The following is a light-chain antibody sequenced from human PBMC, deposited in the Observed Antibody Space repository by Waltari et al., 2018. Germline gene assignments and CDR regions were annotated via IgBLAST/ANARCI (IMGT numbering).Light chain of an antibody. V-gene: IGLV2-8*01. J-gene: IGLJ1*01. CDR3: TSYAGSKNV. Sequence: QSALTQPPSASGSPGQSVTISCTGTSSDVGAYNYVSWYQQHPGKGPKLMIYEVTKRPPGVPDRFSGSKSGNTASLTVSGLQEDEADYYCTSYAGSKNVFGTGTKVTVL. CDR2: EVT. CDR1: SSDVGAYNY.